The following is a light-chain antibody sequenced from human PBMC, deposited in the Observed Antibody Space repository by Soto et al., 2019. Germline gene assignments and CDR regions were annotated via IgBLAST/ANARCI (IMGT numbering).Light chain of an antibody. CDR2: TTS. J-gene: IGKJ4*01. CDR1: QNIDFY. Sequence: DIQMTQSPSCLSASVGDRVTITCRASQNIDFYLNWYQQKPGKAPQLLIYTTSTLQSGVPSRFSGLGAVTDYSLTISSLQPEDFATYYCQQSYGVPLTFGGGTKVDI. CDR3: QQSYGVPLT. V-gene: IGKV1-39*01.